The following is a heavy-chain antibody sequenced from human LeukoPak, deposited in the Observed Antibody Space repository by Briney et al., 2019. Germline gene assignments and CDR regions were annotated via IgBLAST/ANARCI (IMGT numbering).Heavy chain of an antibody. V-gene: IGHV3-33*01. J-gene: IGHJ4*02. CDR2: LWYDGSNK. Sequence: PGGSLRLSCAASGFTFGSDGMHWVRQAPGKALEWGAVLWYDGSNKYYADSVKGRFIISRDNSKDTLYLQMNSLRVEDTAVYYCARAHAGILTGYYLDYWGQGTLVTVSS. CDR3: ARAHAGILTGYYLDY. D-gene: IGHD3-9*01. CDR1: GFTFGSDG.